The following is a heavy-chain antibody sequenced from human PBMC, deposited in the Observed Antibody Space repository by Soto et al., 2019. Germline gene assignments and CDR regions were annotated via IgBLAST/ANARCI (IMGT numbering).Heavy chain of an antibody. D-gene: IGHD3-16*02. Sequence: QVQLQQWGAELLKPSETLALTCAVYGGSFSGYYWSWIRQPPGKGLERIGEINHSGSTNSNLSLNGRVSVSVDTSKNQYSMKLSSVTAEDTAEYYCARGKLSDYVWGSYRYPLDYWGEGTVVTVSS. CDR3: ARGKLSDYVWGSYRYPLDY. CDR1: GGSFSGYY. J-gene: IGHJ4*02. V-gene: IGHV4-34*01. CDR2: INHSGST.